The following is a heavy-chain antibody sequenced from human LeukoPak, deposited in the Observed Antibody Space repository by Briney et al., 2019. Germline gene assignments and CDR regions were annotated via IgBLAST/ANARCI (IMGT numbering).Heavy chain of an antibody. CDR2: IWYDGSSK. CDR1: GFTFSNFG. CDR3: ARGYYDILTGLEY. J-gene: IGHJ4*02. V-gene: IGHV3-33*01. D-gene: IGHD3-9*01. Sequence: GGSLRLSCAASGFTFSNFGMHWVRQAPGKGREWVSFIWYDGSSKYYGDSVKGRFTISRDNSKNPLYLQMNSLRAEDMAVYYCARGYYDILTGLEYWGQGTLVIVSS.